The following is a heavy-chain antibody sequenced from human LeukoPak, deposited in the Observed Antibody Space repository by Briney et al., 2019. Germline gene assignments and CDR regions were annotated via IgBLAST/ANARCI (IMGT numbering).Heavy chain of an antibody. D-gene: IGHD5-18*01. Sequence: GGSLRLSCAASGFPYSSYAMHWVRQAPGKGLEWVAAISYDDDEYYSVSMKGRFTISRDNSKNTLYLQMNSLRAADSAVYYCAGIQLWPLMFYFDYWGQGTLVTVSS. CDR2: ISYDDDE. V-gene: IGHV3-30*03. CDR3: AGIQLWPLMFYFDY. J-gene: IGHJ4*02. CDR1: GFPYSSYA.